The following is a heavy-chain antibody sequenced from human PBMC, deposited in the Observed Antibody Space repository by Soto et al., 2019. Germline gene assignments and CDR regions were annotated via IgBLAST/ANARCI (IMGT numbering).Heavy chain of an antibody. CDR2: INHSGSP. D-gene: IGHD3-10*01. Sequence: QVQLQQWGAGLLKPSETLSLTCAVYGGSFSGYYWSWIRQPPGKGLEWIGEINHSGSPNYNPSLKSRVTISVDTSKNQFSLKLSSVTAADTAVYYCARRSNGSGSWYFDYWGQGTLVTVSS. CDR3: ARRSNGSGSWYFDY. V-gene: IGHV4-34*01. J-gene: IGHJ4*02. CDR1: GGSFSGYY.